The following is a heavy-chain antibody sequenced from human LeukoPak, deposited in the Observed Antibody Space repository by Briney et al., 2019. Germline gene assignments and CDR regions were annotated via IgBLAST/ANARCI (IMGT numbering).Heavy chain of an antibody. CDR3: ARAGPIDY. CDR2: IYSGGST. J-gene: IGHJ4*02. Sequence: GGSLRLSCAASGFIVSSKYMSWVRQAPGKGLKWVSVIYSGGSTYYAASVEGRFTISRDNAKNTVYLQMNSLRVEDTAVYYCARAGPIDYWGQGTLVTVSS. CDR1: GFIVSSKY. V-gene: IGHV3-53*01.